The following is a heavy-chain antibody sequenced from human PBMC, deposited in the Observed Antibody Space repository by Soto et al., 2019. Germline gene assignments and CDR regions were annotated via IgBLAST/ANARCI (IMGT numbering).Heavy chain of an antibody. CDR2: IIPVFGTT. CDR1: GDSFGSYA. D-gene: IGHD3-10*01. V-gene: IGHV1-69*01. J-gene: IGHJ5*02. CDR3: AREPFGRFDP. Sequence: ASGDSFGSYAVSWVRQAPGQGLEWMGAIIPVFGTTNYTQKFQGRVTITADDSTTTAYMELSSLRSDDTAVYYCAREPFGRFDPWGQGTLVTVSS.